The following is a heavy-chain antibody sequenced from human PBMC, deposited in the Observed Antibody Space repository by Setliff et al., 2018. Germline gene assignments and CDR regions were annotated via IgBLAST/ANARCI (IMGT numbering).Heavy chain of an antibody. CDR1: GGSISRGSYD. CDR3: ARGGYSYGLGGFPLDY. CDR2: IYTSGST. Sequence: PSETLSLTCTVSGGSISRGSYDWSWIRQPAGKGLEWIGRIYTSGSTNYNPSLKSRVTISVDTSKNQFSLKLSSVTAADTAAYYCARGGYSYGLGGFPLDYWGQGTLVTVSS. J-gene: IGHJ4*02. V-gene: IGHV4-61*02. D-gene: IGHD5-18*01.